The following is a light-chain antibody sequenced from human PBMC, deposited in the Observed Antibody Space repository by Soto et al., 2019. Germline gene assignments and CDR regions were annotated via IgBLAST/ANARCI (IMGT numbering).Light chain of an antibody. J-gene: IGKJ4*01. CDR2: AAS. CDR1: KAISSY. V-gene: IGKV1-9*01. Sequence: DIQLTQSPSFLSASVGDRVTITCLASKAISSYLAWYQQKPGKDPKLLIYAASTLQSGVPSRFSGSGSGTEFTLTISSLQPEDFATYYCQQLNSYPLTFGGGTKVDIK. CDR3: QQLNSYPLT.